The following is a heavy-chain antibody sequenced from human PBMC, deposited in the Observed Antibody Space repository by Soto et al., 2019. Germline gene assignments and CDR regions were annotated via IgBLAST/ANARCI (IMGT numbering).Heavy chain of an antibody. Sequence: RGESLKISCKGSGYNFSNYWIGWVRQMPGKGMECMGIIYPDDSDAKYSPAFHGQVTISADKSNCTAYLQWSSLRASDTAMYYCARPIVSAASSFDFWGQGTLVTVSS. CDR1: GYNFSNYW. CDR2: IYPDDSDA. V-gene: IGHV5-51*01. CDR3: ARPIVSAASSFDF. J-gene: IGHJ4*02. D-gene: IGHD2-2*01.